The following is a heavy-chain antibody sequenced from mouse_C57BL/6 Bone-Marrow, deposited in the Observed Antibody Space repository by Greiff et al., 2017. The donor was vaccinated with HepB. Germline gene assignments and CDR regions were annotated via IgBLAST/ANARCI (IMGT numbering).Heavy chain of an antibody. Sequence: VQLKQSGGGLVQPKGSLKLSCAASGFTFNTYAMHWVRQAPGKGLEWVARIRSKSSNDATYYADSVKDRFTISRDDSQSMLYLQMNNLKTEDTAMYYCVRDMDYWGQGTSVTVSS. CDR1: GFTFNTYA. V-gene: IGHV10-3*01. CDR2: IRSKSSNDAT. J-gene: IGHJ4*01. CDR3: VRDMDY.